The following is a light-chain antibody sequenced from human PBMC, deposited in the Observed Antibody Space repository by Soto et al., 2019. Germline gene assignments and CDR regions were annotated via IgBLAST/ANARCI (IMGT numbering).Light chain of an antibody. J-gene: IGLJ2*01. Sequence: QSALTQPASVSGSPGQSITISCTGTSSDVGAYYSVSWYQHHPGKAPKLIIYGVTNRPSGVSNRFSGSKSGNTASLTISGLQAEDEAAYYCSAYRRGIIVFGGGTQLTVL. CDR2: GVT. CDR1: SSDVGAYYS. V-gene: IGLV2-14*01. CDR3: SAYRRGIIV.